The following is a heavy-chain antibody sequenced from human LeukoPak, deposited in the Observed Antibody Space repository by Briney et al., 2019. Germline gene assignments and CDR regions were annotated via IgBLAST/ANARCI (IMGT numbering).Heavy chain of an antibody. D-gene: IGHD6-19*01. J-gene: IGHJ4*02. Sequence: GGSLRLSCAASGFMFSSYGMHWVRQAPGEGLEWVAVFSYDGSNQYYADSVKGRFTISRDNSKNTLYLQMNSLRAEDTAVYYCAKDGGDAGIAVAGYYFDYWGQGTLVTVSS. CDR2: FSYDGSNQ. V-gene: IGHV3-30*12. CDR1: GFMFSSYG. CDR3: AKDGGDAGIAVAGYYFDY.